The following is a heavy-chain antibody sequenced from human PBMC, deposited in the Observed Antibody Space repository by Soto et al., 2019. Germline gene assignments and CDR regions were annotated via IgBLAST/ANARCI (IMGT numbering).Heavy chain of an antibody. CDR3: ARDPLYDFWSGYPKRFDP. D-gene: IGHD3-3*01. J-gene: IGHJ5*02. Sequence: GASVKVSCKASGYTFTSYGISWVRQAPGQGLEWMGWISAYNGNTNYAQKLQGRVTMTTDTSTSTAYMELRSLRSDDTAVYYCARDPLYDFWSGYPKRFDPWGQGTLVTVSS. CDR1: GYTFTSYG. V-gene: IGHV1-18*04. CDR2: ISAYNGNT.